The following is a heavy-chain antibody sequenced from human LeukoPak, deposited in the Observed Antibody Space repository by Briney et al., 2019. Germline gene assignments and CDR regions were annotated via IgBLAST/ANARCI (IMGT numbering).Heavy chain of an antibody. Sequence: SETLSLTCTVSGGSISSYYWSWIRQPPGKGLEWIGYIHYSGSTNYNPSLKSRVTISVDTSKNQFSLILSSVTTADTAVYYCAREVVAAAGTVDYWGQGTLVTVSS. J-gene: IGHJ4*02. CDR1: GGSISSYY. CDR3: AREVVAAAGTVDY. D-gene: IGHD6-13*01. CDR2: IHYSGST. V-gene: IGHV4-59*01.